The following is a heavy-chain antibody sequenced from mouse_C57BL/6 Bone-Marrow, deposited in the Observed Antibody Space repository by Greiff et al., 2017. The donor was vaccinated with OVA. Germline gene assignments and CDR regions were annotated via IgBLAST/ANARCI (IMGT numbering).Heavy chain of an antibody. Sequence: VQLQQPGAELVMPGASVKLSCKASGYTFTSYWMHWVKQRPGQGLEWIGEIDPSDSYTNYNQKFKGKSTLTVDKSSSTAYMQLSSLTSEDSAVYYCARCYCGSSYWYFDVWGTGTTVTVSS. J-gene: IGHJ1*03. V-gene: IGHV1-69*01. CDR1: GYTFTSYW. CDR3: ARCYCGSSYWYFDV. CDR2: IDPSDSYT. D-gene: IGHD1-1*01.